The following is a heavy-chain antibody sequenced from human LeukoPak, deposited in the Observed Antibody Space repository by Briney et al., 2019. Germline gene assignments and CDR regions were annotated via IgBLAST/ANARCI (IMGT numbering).Heavy chain of an antibody. D-gene: IGHD6-13*01. CDR2: IYWDDDK. CDR1: GFSLSTSGVG. CDR3: AHGPSIAAAGPGFDY. J-gene: IGHJ4*02. V-gene: IGHV2-5*02. Sequence: SGPTLVKPTQTLTLTCTLSGFSLSTSGVGVAWIRQPPGKALEWLALIYWDDDKRYSPSLKSRLTITKDTSKNQVVLTMTNMDPVDTATYYCAHGPSIAAAGPGFDYWGQGTLVTVSS.